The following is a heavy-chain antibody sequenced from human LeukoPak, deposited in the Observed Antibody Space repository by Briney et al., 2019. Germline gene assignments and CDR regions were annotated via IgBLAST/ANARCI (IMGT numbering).Heavy chain of an antibody. CDR2: ISSSSTYI. CDR1: GFIFSTYS. V-gene: IGHV3-21*01. Sequence: PGGSLRLSCAASGFIFSTYSMNWVRQAPGKGLEWVASISSSSTYINYADSLKGRFTISRDNAKNTLYLQMDSLRPEDTAVYYCAKDRVIEGYNYGSYTCLDPWGQGTLVTVSS. D-gene: IGHD5-18*01. CDR3: AKDRVIEGYNYGSYTCLDP. J-gene: IGHJ5*02.